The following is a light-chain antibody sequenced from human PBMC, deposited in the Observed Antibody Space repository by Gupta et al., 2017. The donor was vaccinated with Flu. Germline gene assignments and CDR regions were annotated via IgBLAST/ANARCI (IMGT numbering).Light chain of an antibody. V-gene: IGKV4-1*01. CDR3: QQYDSTPPVYS. J-gene: IGKJ2*03. CDR1: QSVLYSSNNKNY. CDR2: WAS. Sequence: DIVMTQSPDSLAVSLGERATINCKSSQSVLYSSNNKNYLAWYQQKPGQPPKLLIYWASTRESGVPDRFSGSGSGTDFTLTISSLQAEDVAVYYCQQYDSTPPVYSFGQGTKLEIK.